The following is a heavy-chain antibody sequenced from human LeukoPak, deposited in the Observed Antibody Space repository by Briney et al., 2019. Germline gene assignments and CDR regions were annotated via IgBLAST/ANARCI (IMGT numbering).Heavy chain of an antibody. CDR2: IYPGDSDT. V-gene: IGHV5-51*01. Sequence: GESLKISCKGSGYRFTSYWIGWVRPMPGKALEWMGIIYPGDSDTRYSPSFRGQVTISADKSISTAYLQWSSLKASDTAMYYCARAQVNYYDSSGSETHYYYYYMDVWGKGTTVTVSS. J-gene: IGHJ6*03. CDR1: GYRFTSYW. D-gene: IGHD3-22*01. CDR3: ARAQVNYYDSSGSETHYYYYYMDV.